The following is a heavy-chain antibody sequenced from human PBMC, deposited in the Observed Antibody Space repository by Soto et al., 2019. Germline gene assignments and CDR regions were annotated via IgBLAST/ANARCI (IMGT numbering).Heavy chain of an antibody. V-gene: IGHV3-23*01. CDR3: AKKVNSGSGSQYFDY. D-gene: IGHD3-10*01. CDR1: GFTFSSYS. J-gene: IGHJ4*02. Sequence: EVHLLESGGGLVQPGGSLRLSCVASGFTFSSYSMSWVRQAPGKGLEWVSGFRAGGDDETTYYADSVKGRFTISRDNSKNTLFLQMNSLRAEDTAIYYCAKKVNSGSGSQYFDYFGQGTLVTVSS. CDR2: FRAGGDDETT.